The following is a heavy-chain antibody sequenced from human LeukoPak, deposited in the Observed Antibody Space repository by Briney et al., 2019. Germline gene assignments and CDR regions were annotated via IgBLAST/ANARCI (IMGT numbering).Heavy chain of an antibody. V-gene: IGHV4-39*07. CDR2: IYYSGST. CDR1: GGSISSYY. Sequence: SETLSLTCTVSGGSISSYYWGWIRQPPGKGLEWIGSIYYSGSTYYNPSLKSRVTISVDTSKNQFSLKLSSVTAADTAVYYCARVVSGDYVGYWGQGTLVTVSS. CDR3: ARVVSGDYVGY. J-gene: IGHJ4*02. D-gene: IGHD2-2*01.